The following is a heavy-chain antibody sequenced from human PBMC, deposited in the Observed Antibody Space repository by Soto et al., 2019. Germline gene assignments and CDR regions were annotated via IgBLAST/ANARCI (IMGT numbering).Heavy chain of an antibody. CDR1: GGSLSGGSYY. V-gene: IGHV4-61*01. CDR2: IYDSGAT. Sequence: SETLSRTCTVSGGSLSGGSYYWNWIRQPPGKQMEWIGYIYDSGATKYNPSLKSRVTISQDTSKNQFSLKMNSVTPSDTAVYYCARDWGPYWFDPWGQG. CDR3: ARDWGPYWFDP. D-gene: IGHD3-16*01. J-gene: IGHJ5*02.